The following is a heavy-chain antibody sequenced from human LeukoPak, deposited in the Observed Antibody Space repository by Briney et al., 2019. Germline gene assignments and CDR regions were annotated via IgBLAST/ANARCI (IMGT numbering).Heavy chain of an antibody. D-gene: IGHD6-19*01. V-gene: IGHV1-18*04. J-gene: IGHJ4*02. Sequence: ASVKVSCKASGYTFTSYGISWVRQAPGQGLEWMGWISAYNGNTYYAQKLQGRVTMTTDTSTSTAYMELRSLRSDDTAVYYCSAGYSSGLPFDYWGQGTLVTVSS. CDR2: ISAYNGNT. CDR1: GYTFTSYG. CDR3: SAGYSSGLPFDY.